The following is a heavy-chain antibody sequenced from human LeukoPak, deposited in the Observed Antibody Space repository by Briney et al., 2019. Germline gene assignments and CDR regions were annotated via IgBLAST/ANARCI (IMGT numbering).Heavy chain of an antibody. Sequence: GGSLRLSCAASGFTFSNYAMTWVRQAPGKGLEWVSTISGGDGSTYYADSVKGRFTISRDNSKNTLYLQMNSLRAEDTAVYYCAKDVYCSSTTCYGLDYHYGMDVWGKGTTVTVSS. CDR2: ISGGDGST. J-gene: IGHJ6*04. D-gene: IGHD2-2*01. CDR3: AKDVYCSSTTCYGLDYHYGMDV. V-gene: IGHV3-23*01. CDR1: GFTFSNYA.